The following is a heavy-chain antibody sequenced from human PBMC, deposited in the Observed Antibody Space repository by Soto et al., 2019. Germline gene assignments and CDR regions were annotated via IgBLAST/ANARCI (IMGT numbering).Heavy chain of an antibody. CDR3: TTGPVYCSGDSCTQYYFDY. D-gene: IGHD2-15*01. V-gene: IGHV3-15*01. J-gene: IGHJ4*02. CDR2: IKSKTDGGTT. Sequence: EVQLVKSGGGLVKPGGSLRLSCAASGFTFSNAWMSWVRQVPGKGLEWVGRIKSKTDGGTTDYAAPVKGRFTLSRDDSRDTLYLQMNSLKTEDTAVYYCTTGPVYCSGDSCTQYYFDYWGQGTLVTVSS. CDR1: GFTFSNAW.